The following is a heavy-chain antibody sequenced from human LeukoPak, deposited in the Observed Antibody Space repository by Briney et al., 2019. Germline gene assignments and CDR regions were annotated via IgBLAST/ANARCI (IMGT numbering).Heavy chain of an antibody. J-gene: IGHJ4*02. CDR2: ISSSSSYI. CDR3: AGYDYVWGSYRSSDY. D-gene: IGHD3-16*02. CDR1: GFTLSSYS. V-gene: IGHV3-21*01. Sequence: GGSLRLSCAASGFTLSSYSMNWVRQAPGKGLEWVSSISSSSSYIYYADSVKGRFTISRDNAKNSLYLQMNSLRAEDTAVYYCAGYDYVWGSYRSSDYWGQGTLVTVSS.